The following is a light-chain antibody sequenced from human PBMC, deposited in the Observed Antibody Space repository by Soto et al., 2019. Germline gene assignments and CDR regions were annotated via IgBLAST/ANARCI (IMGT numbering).Light chain of an antibody. V-gene: IGLV4-69*01. CDR1: SGHSNYA. Sequence: QLVLTQSPSASASLGASVKLTCTLSSGHSNYAIAWHQQQSEKGPRYLMKLNSDGSHSKGDGTPDRFSGSSSGAERYLTISSLPSEDEADYYCQTWGSGIVVFGGGTKLTVL. CDR3: QTWGSGIVV. J-gene: IGLJ2*01. CDR2: LNSDGSH.